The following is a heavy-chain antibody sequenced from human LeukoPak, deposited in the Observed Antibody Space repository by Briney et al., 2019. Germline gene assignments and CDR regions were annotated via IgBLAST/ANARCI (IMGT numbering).Heavy chain of an antibody. Sequence: GGSLRLSCAASGFTFSSYAMHWVRQAPGKGLEWVAVISYDGSNKYYADSVKGRFTISRDNSKNTLYLRMNSLRAEDTAVYYCARAAVAGPNDYWGQGTLVTVSS. V-gene: IGHV3-30-3*01. J-gene: IGHJ4*02. CDR3: ARAAVAGPNDY. CDR1: GFTFSSYA. D-gene: IGHD6-19*01. CDR2: ISYDGSNK.